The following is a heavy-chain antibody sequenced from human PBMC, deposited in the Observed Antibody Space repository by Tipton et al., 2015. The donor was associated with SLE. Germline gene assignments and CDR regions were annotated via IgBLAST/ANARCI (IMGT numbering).Heavy chain of an antibody. J-gene: IGHJ1*01. CDR1: GGSISGFY. D-gene: IGHD1-14*01. CDR3: ARSPGTARAEYFHH. Sequence: TLSLTCTVSGGSISGFYWSWIRQPPGKGLEWIGYIYYSGSTNYNPSLKSRVTISVDTSKNQFSLRLSSVTAADTAVYYCARSPGTARAEYFHHWGQGTLVTVSS. V-gene: IGHV4-59*12. CDR2: IYYSGST.